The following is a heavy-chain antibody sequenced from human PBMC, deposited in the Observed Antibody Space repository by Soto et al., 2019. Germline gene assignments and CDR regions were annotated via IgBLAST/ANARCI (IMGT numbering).Heavy chain of an antibody. CDR3: ARDPYDSSGYYFDY. CDR2: ISYDGSNK. V-gene: IGHV3-30-3*01. J-gene: IGHJ4*02. CDR1: GFTFSSYA. D-gene: IGHD3-22*01. Sequence: SGGSLRLSCAASGFTFSSYAMHWVRQAPGKGLEWVAVISYDGSNKYYADSVEGRFTISRDNSKNTLYLQMNSLRAEDTAVYYCARDPYDSSGYYFDYWGQGTLVTVSS.